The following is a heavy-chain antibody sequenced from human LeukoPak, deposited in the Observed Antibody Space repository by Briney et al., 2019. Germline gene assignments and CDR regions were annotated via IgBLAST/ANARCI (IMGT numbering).Heavy chain of an antibody. CDR3: ARFYGDYVCDY. V-gene: IGHV4-39*01. J-gene: IGHJ4*02. CDR2: IYYSGST. Sequence: SETLSLTCTVSGGSISSYYWGWIRQPPGKGLEWIGSIYYSGSTYYNPSLKSRVTISVDTSKNQFSLKLSSVTAADTAVYYCARFYGDYVCDYWGQGTLVTVSS. CDR1: GGSISSYY. D-gene: IGHD4-17*01.